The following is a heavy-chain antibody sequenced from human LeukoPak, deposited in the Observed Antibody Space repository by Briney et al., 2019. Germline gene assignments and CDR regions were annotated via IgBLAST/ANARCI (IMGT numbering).Heavy chain of an antibody. D-gene: IGHD4-23*01. CDR1: GYTFIGHY. V-gene: IGHV1-2*02. CDR2: INPNSDAT. CDR3: ARGPEYGGTIDY. J-gene: IGHJ4*02. Sequence: ASVKVSCKASGYTFIGHYIHWVRQAPGQGLEWMGWINPNSDATKYSQKFQGRVTMTRDTSISTTYMDLTRLTSDDTAVYYCARGPEYGGTIDYWGQGTLVIVS.